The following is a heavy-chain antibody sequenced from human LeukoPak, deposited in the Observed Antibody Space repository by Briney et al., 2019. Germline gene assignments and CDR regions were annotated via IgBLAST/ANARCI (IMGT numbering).Heavy chain of an antibody. Sequence: GGSLRLSCAASGFTFSSYWMHWVRQVPGKGLVWVSRINTDGRSTAYADSVKGRFTISRDNSKNTLYLQMNSLRAEDTAVYYCAKGTKLAVAANNYFDYWGQGTLLTVSS. CDR1: GFTFSSYW. CDR3: AKGTKLAVAANNYFDY. V-gene: IGHV3-74*01. D-gene: IGHD2-15*01. CDR2: INTDGRST. J-gene: IGHJ4*02.